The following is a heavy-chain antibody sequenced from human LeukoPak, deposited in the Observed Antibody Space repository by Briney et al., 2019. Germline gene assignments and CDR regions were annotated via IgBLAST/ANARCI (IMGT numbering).Heavy chain of an antibody. CDR1: GFTFSSYW. V-gene: IGHV3-7*03. CDR3: AGESTTVTSRSYFDY. D-gene: IGHD4-17*01. Sequence: GGSLRLSCAASGFTFSSYWMSWVRQAPGKGLEWVANIKQDGSEKYYVDSVKGRFTISRDNAKNSLYLQMNSLRAEDTAVYYCAGESTTVTSRSYFDYWGQGTLVTVSS. J-gene: IGHJ4*02. CDR2: IKQDGSEK.